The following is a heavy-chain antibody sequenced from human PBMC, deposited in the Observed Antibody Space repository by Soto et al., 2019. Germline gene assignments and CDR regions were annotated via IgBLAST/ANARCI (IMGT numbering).Heavy chain of an antibody. Sequence: SETXSLTCTVSGGSISSSSYYWCWMRQPPGKVLEWIGSIYYSGSTYYNPSLKSRVTISVDTSKNHFYLKLSSVTAAETAVYYCERHGINGTTDTRDQFDYWGQGTLVTVSS. V-gene: IGHV4-39*01. D-gene: IGHD1-20*01. CDR2: IYYSGST. J-gene: IGHJ4*02. CDR1: GGSISSSSYY. CDR3: ERHGINGTTDTRDQFDY.